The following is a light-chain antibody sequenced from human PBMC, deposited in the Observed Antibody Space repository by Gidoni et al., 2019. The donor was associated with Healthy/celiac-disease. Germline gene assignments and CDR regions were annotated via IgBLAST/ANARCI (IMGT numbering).Light chain of an antibody. Sequence: HSVLTHPPTAAGTPWQKVTISCSGSSSNIGNDYVYWYHQLPGTAPKFLSYRSNQRPSRVPDRFSGSKSGTSASLAISGLRSEDEADYYCAACDANLSGVVFGGGTKLTVL. CDR3: AACDANLSGVV. CDR1: SSNIGNDY. J-gene: IGLJ3*02. V-gene: IGLV1-47*01. CDR2: RSN.